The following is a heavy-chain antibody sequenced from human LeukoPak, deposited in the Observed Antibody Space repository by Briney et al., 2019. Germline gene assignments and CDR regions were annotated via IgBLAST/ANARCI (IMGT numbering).Heavy chain of an antibody. D-gene: IGHD2-2*02. J-gene: IGHJ3*02. CDR3: ARDSPDIVVVPAAISPLDAFDI. CDR1: GFTFSDYY. Sequence: PGGSLRLSCATSGFTFSDYYMSWIRQAPGKGLEWVSYISSSGSTIYYADSVKGRFTISRDNAKNSLYLQMNSLRAEDTAVYYCARDSPDIVVVPAAISPLDAFDIWGQGTMVTVSS. V-gene: IGHV3-11*04. CDR2: ISSSGSTI.